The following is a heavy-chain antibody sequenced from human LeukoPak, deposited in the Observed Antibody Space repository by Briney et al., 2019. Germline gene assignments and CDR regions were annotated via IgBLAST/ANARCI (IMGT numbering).Heavy chain of an antibody. CDR1: GFTFSDFS. V-gene: IGHV3-48*01. CDR3: ARDHAYAFDI. CDR2: IGSAI. D-gene: IGHD2-2*01. J-gene: IGHJ3*02. Sequence: PGGSLRLSCVASGFTFSDFSLNWVRQAPGKGLEWISYIGSAIYYAGSVKGRFTISRDNAKNSLYLQMNSLRAEDTAVYYCARDHAYAFDIWGQGTLVTVSS.